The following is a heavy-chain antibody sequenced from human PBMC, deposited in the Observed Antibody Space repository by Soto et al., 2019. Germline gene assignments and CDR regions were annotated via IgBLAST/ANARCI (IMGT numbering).Heavy chain of an antibody. D-gene: IGHD1-7*01. CDR3: ARVGKLELQVGAFDI. CDR2: IYTSGST. J-gene: IGHJ3*02. Sequence: SETLSLTCTVSGGSISSYYWSWIRQPAGKGLEWIGRIYTSGSTNYNPSLKSRVTMSVDTSKNQFSLKLSSVTAADTAVYYCARVGKLELQVGAFDIWGQGTMVTVSS. V-gene: IGHV4-4*07. CDR1: GGSISSYY.